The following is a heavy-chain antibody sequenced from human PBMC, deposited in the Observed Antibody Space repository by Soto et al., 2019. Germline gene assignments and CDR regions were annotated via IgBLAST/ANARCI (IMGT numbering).Heavy chain of an antibody. CDR3: ARVDHRGYFSVLTDF. Sequence: LRLSCAASGFTFSSYAMSWVRQAPGKGLEWVSAISGSGGSTYYADSVKGRFTISRDNSKNTLYLQMNSLRAEDTAVYYCARVDHRGYFSVLTDFWGQGILVTVSS. V-gene: IGHV3-23*01. CDR1: GFTFSSYA. J-gene: IGHJ4*02. CDR2: ISGSGGST. D-gene: IGHD3-10*02.